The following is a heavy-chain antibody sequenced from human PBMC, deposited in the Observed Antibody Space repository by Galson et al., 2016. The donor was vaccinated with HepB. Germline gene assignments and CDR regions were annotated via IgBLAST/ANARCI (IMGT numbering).Heavy chain of an antibody. J-gene: IGHJ4*02. CDR1: GFTFSSYS. V-gene: IGHV3-48*02. D-gene: IGHD3-10*01. CDR3: ARDLLIYFGSGSYYPAYFDL. Sequence: SLRLSCAASGFTFSSYSMNWVRQAPGKGLEWVSYISSSSSTIYYADSVKGRFTISRDNAKNSLYLQMNSLRDEDAAVYYCARDLLIYFGSGSYYPAYFDLWGQGTLVTVSS. CDR2: ISSSSSTI.